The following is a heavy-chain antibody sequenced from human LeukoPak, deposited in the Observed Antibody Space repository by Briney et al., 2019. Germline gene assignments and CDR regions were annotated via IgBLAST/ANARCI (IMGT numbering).Heavy chain of an antibody. CDR2: ISGSGRTI. J-gene: IGHJ6*02. V-gene: IGHV3-48*03. Sequence: GGSLRLSCAASGSTFSSYEMSWVRQAPGKGLEWLSYISGSGRTIYYADSVRGRFTISRDNARNSLYLQMKSLRADDTAVYYCTRVENIGMDIWGQRTTVTVSS. CDR1: GSTFSSYE. CDR3: TRVENIGMDI. D-gene: IGHD1/OR15-1a*01.